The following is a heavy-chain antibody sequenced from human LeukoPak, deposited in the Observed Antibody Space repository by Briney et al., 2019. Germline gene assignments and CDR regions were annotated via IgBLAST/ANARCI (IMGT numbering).Heavy chain of an antibody. CDR3: ARSGRAVDYYYGMDV. D-gene: IGHD3-10*01. J-gene: IGHJ6*02. CDR2: INPNSGGT. Sequence: ASVKVSCKASGYTFTGYYMHWVRQAPGQGLEWMGWINPNSGGTNYAQKFQGRVTMTRDTSSSTAYMELSRLRSDDTAVYYCARSGRAVDYYYGMDVWGQGTTVTVSS. V-gene: IGHV1-2*02. CDR1: GYTFTGYY.